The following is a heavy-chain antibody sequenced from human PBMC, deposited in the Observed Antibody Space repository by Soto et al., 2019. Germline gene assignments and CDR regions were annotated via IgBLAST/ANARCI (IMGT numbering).Heavy chain of an antibody. V-gene: IGHV2-70*01. Sequence: GSGPTLVNPTQTLALTCTFSGFSLSTSGMCVSWIRQPPGKALEWLALIDWDDDKYYSTSLKTRLTISKDTSKNQVVLTMTNMDPVDTATYYCARAVAAAGTYYYYGMDVWGQGTTVTVSS. D-gene: IGHD6-13*01. CDR3: ARAVAAAGTYYYYGMDV. J-gene: IGHJ6*02. CDR1: GFSLSTSGMC. CDR2: IDWDDDK.